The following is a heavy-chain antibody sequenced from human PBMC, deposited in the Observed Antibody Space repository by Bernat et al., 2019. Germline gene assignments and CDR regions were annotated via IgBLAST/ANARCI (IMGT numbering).Heavy chain of an antibody. V-gene: IGHV1-2*04. CDR1: GYTFTGYY. CDR3: ARDCARDYDLWSGYSPSYYFDY. CDR2: INPNSGGT. D-gene: IGHD3-3*01. J-gene: IGHJ4*02. Sequence: QVQLVQSGAEVKKPGASVKVSCKASGYTFTGYYMHWVRQAPGQGLEWMGWINPNSGGTNYAQKFQGWVTMTRDTSISTAYMELSRLRSDDTAVYYCARDCARDYDLWSGYSPSYYFDYWGQGTLVTVSS.